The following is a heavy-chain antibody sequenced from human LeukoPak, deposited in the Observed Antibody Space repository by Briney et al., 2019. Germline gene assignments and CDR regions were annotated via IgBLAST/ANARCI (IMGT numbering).Heavy chain of an antibody. Sequence: GGSLRLSCAASGFTFNSYDMHWVRQATGKGLEWVSAIGTAGDTYYPGSVKGRFTISRENAKNSLYLQMNSLRAGDTAVYYCVVRDSSGYYLLWGQGTLVTVSS. D-gene: IGHD3-3*01. CDR2: IGTAGDT. CDR3: VVRDSSGYYLL. V-gene: IGHV3-13*04. J-gene: IGHJ4*02. CDR1: GFTFNSYD.